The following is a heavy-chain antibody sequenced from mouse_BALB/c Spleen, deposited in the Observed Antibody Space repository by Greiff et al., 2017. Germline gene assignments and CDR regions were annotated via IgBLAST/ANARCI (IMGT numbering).Heavy chain of an antibody. J-gene: IGHJ3*01. V-gene: IGHV6-6*02. Sequence: EVKLEESGGGLVQPGGSMKLSCVASGFTFSNYWMNWVRQSPEKGLEWVAEIRLKSNNYATHYAESVKGRFTISRDDSKSSVYLQMNNLRAEDTGIYYCTRHFWFAYWGQGTLVTVSA. CDR3: TRHFWFAY. CDR2: IRLKSNNYAT. CDR1: GFTFSNYW.